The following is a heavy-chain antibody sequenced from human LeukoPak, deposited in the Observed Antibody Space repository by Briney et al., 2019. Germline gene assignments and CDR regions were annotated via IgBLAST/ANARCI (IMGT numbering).Heavy chain of an antibody. CDR2: IHYSGST. Sequence: PSETLSLTCTVSGGSINSSNYYWGWIRQPPGKGLEWIGSIHYSGSTYYNPSLKSRVSISVDTSKDQFSLKLSSVTAADTAVYYCARHRDSSGWYDFDYWGQGTLVTVSS. J-gene: IGHJ4*02. D-gene: IGHD6-19*01. CDR1: GGSINSSNYY. CDR3: ARHRDSSGWYDFDY. V-gene: IGHV4-39*01.